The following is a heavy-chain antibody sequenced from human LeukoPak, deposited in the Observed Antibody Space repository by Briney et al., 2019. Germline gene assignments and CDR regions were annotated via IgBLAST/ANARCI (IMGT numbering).Heavy chain of an antibody. CDR1: GFTFSSYG. J-gene: IGHJ6*02. V-gene: IGHV3-30*18. D-gene: IGHD3-22*01. Sequence: GGSLRLSCAACGFTFSSYGMHWVRQAPGKGLEWVAVISYDGSNKYYADSVKGRFTISRDNSKNTLYLQMNSLRAEDTAVYYCAKARYYYDSSGYYKQPSYGMDVWGQGTTVTVSS. CDR3: AKARYYYDSSGYYKQPSYGMDV. CDR2: ISYDGSNK.